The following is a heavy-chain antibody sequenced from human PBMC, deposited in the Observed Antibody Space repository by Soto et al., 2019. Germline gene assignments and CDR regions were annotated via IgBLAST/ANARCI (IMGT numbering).Heavy chain of an antibody. Sequence: QLQLQESGPGLVKPSETLSLTCIVSGGSITRNNHYWGWIRQSPGKGLEWIGSILYSGSTNYNPSLKIRVTLSVETSKNQFSLKMSSVTAADTALYYCARLGSSGWYQGSDFDYWGQGTLVTVSS. J-gene: IGHJ4*02. D-gene: IGHD6-19*01. CDR1: GGSITRNNHY. V-gene: IGHV4-39*01. CDR3: ARLGSSGWYQGSDFDY. CDR2: ILYSGST.